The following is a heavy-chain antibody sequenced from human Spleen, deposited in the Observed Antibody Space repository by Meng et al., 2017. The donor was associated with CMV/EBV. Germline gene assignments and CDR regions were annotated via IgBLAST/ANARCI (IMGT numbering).Heavy chain of an antibody. J-gene: IGHJ4*02. V-gene: IGHV3-11*01. CDR2: ISSSGSTI. Sequence: CAASGFTFRDYYMSWIRQAPGKGLEWVSYISSSGSTIYYADSVKGRFTVSRDNAKNSLYLQMNSLRAEDTAVYYCARGGFSSGWYDYWDQGTLVTVSS. CDR1: GFTFRDYY. CDR3: ARGGFSSGWYDY. D-gene: IGHD6-19*01.